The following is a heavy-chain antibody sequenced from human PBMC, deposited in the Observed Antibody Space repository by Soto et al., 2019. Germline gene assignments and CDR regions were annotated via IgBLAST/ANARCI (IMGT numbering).Heavy chain of an antibody. CDR3: TRAVWGSSQEFDN. Sequence: GGSLRLSCAASGFTFRSFTMNWVRQAPGKGLEWVSTISSNSAYIYYTDALRGRFTISRDNAKNSLHLQMNSLRAEDTAVYYCTRAVWGSSQEFDNWGQGTRVTVSS. V-gene: IGHV3-21*01. CDR2: ISSNSAYI. D-gene: IGHD3-16*01. CDR1: GFTFRSFT. J-gene: IGHJ4*02.